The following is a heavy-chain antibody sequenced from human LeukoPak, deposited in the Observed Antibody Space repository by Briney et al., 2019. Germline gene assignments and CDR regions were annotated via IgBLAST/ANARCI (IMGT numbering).Heavy chain of an antibody. Sequence: GGSLRLSCAASGFTFSSYGMHWVRQAPGKGLEWVAVIWYDGSKKYYADSVKGRFTISRDNAKNSLYLQMNSLRAEDTAVYYCARGTAMVTIEDYWGQGTLVTVSS. V-gene: IGHV3-33*01. CDR3: ARGTAMVTIEDY. D-gene: IGHD5-18*01. CDR1: GFTFSSYG. CDR2: IWYDGSKK. J-gene: IGHJ4*02.